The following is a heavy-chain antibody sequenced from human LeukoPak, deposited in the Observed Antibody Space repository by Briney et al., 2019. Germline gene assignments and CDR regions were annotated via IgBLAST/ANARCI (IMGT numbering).Heavy chain of an antibody. J-gene: IGHJ4*02. CDR1: GGSISSSAYY. V-gene: IGHV4-39*01. D-gene: IGHD2-8*01. CDR2: IHYSGNT. CDR3: ARHTNLESVMVRWMYFDL. Sequence: PSETLSLTCTVSGGSISSSAYYWGWIRQPPGKGLEWIGSIHYSGNTYYKPSLKSRVTISIDTSKNQFSLRLSSVTAADTAVYYCARHTNLESVMVRWMYFDLWGQGTLVSVSS.